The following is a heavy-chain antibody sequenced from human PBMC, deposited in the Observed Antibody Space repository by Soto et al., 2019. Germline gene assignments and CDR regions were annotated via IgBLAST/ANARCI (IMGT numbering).Heavy chain of an antibody. Sequence: SETLSLTCTVSGGSISSSSYYWSWIRQHPGKGLEWIGYIYYSGSTYYNPSLKSRVTIAVDTSKNQFSLKLSSVTAADTAVYYCARERLSMITFGGVIPAGFDPWGQGTLVTAPQ. D-gene: IGHD3-16*02. J-gene: IGHJ5*02. CDR3: ARERLSMITFGGVIPAGFDP. CDR2: IYYSGST. V-gene: IGHV4-31*03. CDR1: GGSISSSSYY.